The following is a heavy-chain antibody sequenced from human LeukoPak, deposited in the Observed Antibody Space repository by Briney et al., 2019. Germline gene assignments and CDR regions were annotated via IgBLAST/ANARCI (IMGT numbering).Heavy chain of an antibody. CDR2: ISSSSGYI. CDR3: ARDAEYYGSGSYSDY. Sequence: PGGSLRLSCAGSGFTFGSYSMNWVRQAPGKGLEWVSSISSSSGYINYADSVKGRFTISRDNAKNSLFLQMNSLRAEDTAVYYCARDAEYYGSGSYSDYWGRGTLVTVSS. V-gene: IGHV3-21*06. D-gene: IGHD3-10*01. J-gene: IGHJ4*02. CDR1: GFTFGSYS.